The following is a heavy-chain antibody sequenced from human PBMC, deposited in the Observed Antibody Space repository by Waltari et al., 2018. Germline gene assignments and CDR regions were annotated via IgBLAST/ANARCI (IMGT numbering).Heavy chain of an antibody. CDR2: IYYSGST. CDR1: GGSIRSGGYS. CDR3: ARVKSYYGSGSYYTPTIDY. Sequence: QVQLQESGPGLVKPSQTLSLTCTVSGGSIRSGGYSWSWILPHPGQGLEWMGYIYYSGSTYYNPSLKSRVTVSVDTSKNQFSLKLSSVTAADTAVYYCARVKSYYGSGSYYTPTIDYWGQGTLVTVSS. J-gene: IGHJ4*02. D-gene: IGHD3-10*01. V-gene: IGHV4-31*03.